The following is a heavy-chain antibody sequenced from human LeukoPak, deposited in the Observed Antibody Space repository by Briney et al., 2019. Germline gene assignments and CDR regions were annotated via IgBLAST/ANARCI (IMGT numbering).Heavy chain of an antibody. J-gene: IGHJ4*02. CDR3: ARYRITMVQGVTVFDY. CDR2: ISSSGSTI. D-gene: IGHD3-10*01. V-gene: IGHV3-11*01. Sequence: GGSLRLSCAASGFTFSDYYMSRIRQAPGKGLEWVSYISSSGSTIYYADSVKGRFTISRDNAKNSLYLQMNSLRAEDTAVYYCARYRITMVQGVTVFDYWGQGTLVTVSS. CDR1: GFTFSDYY.